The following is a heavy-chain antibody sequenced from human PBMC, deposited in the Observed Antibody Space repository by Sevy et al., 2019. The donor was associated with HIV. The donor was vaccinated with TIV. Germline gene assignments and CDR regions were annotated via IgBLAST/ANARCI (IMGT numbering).Heavy chain of an antibody. Sequence: GGSLRLSCAASGFTFSSYYMNWVRQAPGKGLEWVSSISGISNYIYYADSVKGRFTISRDNAKNSLYLQMNSLRAEETAVYYCAKRLVSWDGMDVWGQGTTVTVSS. CDR3: AKRLVSWDGMDV. CDR2: ISGISNYI. V-gene: IGHV3-21*01. CDR1: GFTFSSYY. J-gene: IGHJ6*02. D-gene: IGHD3-10*01.